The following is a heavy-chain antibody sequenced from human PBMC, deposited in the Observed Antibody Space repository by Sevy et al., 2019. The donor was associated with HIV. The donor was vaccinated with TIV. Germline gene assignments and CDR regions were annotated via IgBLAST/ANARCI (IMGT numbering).Heavy chain of an antibody. CDR3: AKRTLVVPTVIYYYYGMSV. J-gene: IGHJ6*02. V-gene: IGHV3-23*01. CDR1: GFTFSSYA. D-gene: IGHD2-2*02. Sequence: GGSLRLSCAASGFTFSSYAMSWVRQAPGKGLEWVSAISHSGDGTDYADSVKGRFTISRDNSKNTLYLEMNSLRAEDTAVYYCAKRTLVVPTVIYYYYGMSVWGQGTTVTVSS. CDR2: ISHSGDGT.